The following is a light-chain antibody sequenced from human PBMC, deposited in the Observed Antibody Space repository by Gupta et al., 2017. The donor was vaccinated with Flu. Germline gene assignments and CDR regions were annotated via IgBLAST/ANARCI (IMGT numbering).Light chain of an antibody. V-gene: IGKV4-1*01. CDR3: QQYYGPRVT. J-gene: IGKJ3*01. Sequence: DIVLTQSPDSVAVSLGERATINCRSSQSLLHSSYNKNCLAWYQQRPGQPPRLLFYWATNRESGVPNRFSVSGSGTDFTLTINSLQAEDVAVYYCQQYYGPRVTFGPGTKVEIK. CDR2: WAT. CDR1: QSLLHSSYNKNC.